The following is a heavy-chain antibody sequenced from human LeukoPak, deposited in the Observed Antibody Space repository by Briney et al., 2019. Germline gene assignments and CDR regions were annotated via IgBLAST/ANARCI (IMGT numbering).Heavy chain of an antibody. D-gene: IGHD5-18*01. CDR1: GFTFRSYW. Sequence: PGGSLRLSCAASGFTFRSYWMHWVRQAPGKGLVWVSGINSDGSSTSYADAVKGRFTISRDNAENTLYLQMNSLGAEDTAVYYCARVGIQRYFDYWGQGTLVTVSS. V-gene: IGHV3-74*01. J-gene: IGHJ4*02. CDR3: ARVGIQRYFDY. CDR2: INSDGSST.